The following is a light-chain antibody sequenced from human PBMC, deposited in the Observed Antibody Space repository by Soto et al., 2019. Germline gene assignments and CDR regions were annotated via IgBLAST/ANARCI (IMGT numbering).Light chain of an antibody. J-gene: IGLJ2*01. V-gene: IGLV2-14*01. Sequence: QSALTQPASVSGSPGQSITISCTGNSSDIGAYNYVSWYQQHPGKVPKLMIYDLTHRPSGLSHRFSGSKSGNTAFLTISGLQAEDEADYYCRSFTSSSTRVFGGGTKLTVL. CDR2: DLT. CDR3: RSFTSSSTRV. CDR1: SSDIGAYNY.